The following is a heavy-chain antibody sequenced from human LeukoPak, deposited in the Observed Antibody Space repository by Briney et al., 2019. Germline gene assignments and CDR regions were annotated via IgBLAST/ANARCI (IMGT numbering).Heavy chain of an antibody. J-gene: IGHJ4*02. D-gene: IGHD3/OR15-3a*01. V-gene: IGHV3-66*02. Sequence: GESLRLSCAASGFTISNNYMTWVRQAPGKGLEWVSVICGGGITNYADSVEGRFTISRDNSQNTLYLQMDSLTTKDTVVFNGARVERIGRRKHYFDYWGREPWSPSPQ. CDR1: GFTISNNY. CDR3: ARVERIGRRKHYFDY. CDR2: ICGGGIT.